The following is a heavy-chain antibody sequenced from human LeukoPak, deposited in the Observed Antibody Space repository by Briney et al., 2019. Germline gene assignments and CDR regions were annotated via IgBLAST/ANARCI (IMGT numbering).Heavy chain of an antibody. CDR2: IYSGGST. J-gene: IGHJ5*02. D-gene: IGHD2-15*01. Sequence: GGSLRLSCAASGFTVSSNYMSWVRQAPGKGLEWVSVIYSGGSTYYADPVKGRFTISRDNSKNTLYLQMNSLRAEDTAVYYCARAYCSGGSCYDPWWFDPWGQGTLVTVSS. CDR1: GFTVSSNY. CDR3: ARAYCSGGSCYDPWWFDP. V-gene: IGHV3-53*01.